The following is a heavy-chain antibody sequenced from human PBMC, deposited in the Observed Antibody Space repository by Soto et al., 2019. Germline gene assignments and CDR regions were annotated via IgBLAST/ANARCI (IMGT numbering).Heavy chain of an antibody. D-gene: IGHD6-19*01. J-gene: IGHJ4*01. CDR2: VWIDGPNK. CDR3: AESEEVAGLPLDY. V-gene: IGHV3-33*06. Sequence: GGSLRLSCAASGFTFSAYAMHWVRQAPGKGLEWVAVVWIDGPNKDYADSVKGRFTISRDNSKNTVDLQMHTLRDDDMALYYCAESEEVAGLPLDYWGRGTLVTVSS. CDR1: GFTFSAYA.